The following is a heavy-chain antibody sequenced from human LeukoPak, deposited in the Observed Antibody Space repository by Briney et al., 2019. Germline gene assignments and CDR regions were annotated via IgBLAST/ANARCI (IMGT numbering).Heavy chain of an antibody. CDR1: GGTFSSYA. J-gene: IGHJ3*02. CDR3: ARDRAPEFRAFDI. Sequence: SVKVSCKASGGTFSSYAICWVRQAPGQGFEWMGRIIPILGIANYAQKFQGRVTITADKSTSTAYMELSSLRSEDTAVYYCARDRAPEFRAFDIWGQGTMVTVSS. CDR2: IIPILGIA. D-gene: IGHD3-10*01. V-gene: IGHV1-69*04.